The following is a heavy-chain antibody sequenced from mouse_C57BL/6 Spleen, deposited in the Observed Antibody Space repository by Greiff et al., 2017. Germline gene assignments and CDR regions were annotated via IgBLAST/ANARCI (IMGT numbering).Heavy chain of an antibody. J-gene: IGHJ4*01. V-gene: IGHV1-15*01. CDR3: TRDYGSSFGGAMDY. D-gene: IGHD1-1*01. CDR2: IDPETGGT. Sequence: QVQLQQSGAELVRPGASVTLSCKASGYTFTDYEMPWVKQTPVHGLEWIGAIDPETGGTAYNQKFKGKAILTADKSSSTAYMELRSLTSEDSAVYYCTRDYGSSFGGAMDYWGQGTSVTVSS. CDR1: GYTFTDYE.